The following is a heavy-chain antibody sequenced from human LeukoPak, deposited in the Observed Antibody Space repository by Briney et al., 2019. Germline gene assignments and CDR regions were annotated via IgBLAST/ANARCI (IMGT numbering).Heavy chain of an antibody. Sequence: GGSLRLSCAASGFTFSNYWMHWVRQAPGKGLVWVSRLNADGNSITYADSVRGRFTISRDNAKNTVHLQMNSLRVEDTAIYFCAGAYSAYDPFDYWGQGILVTVSS. CDR1: GFTFSNYW. CDR2: LNADGNSI. CDR3: AGAYSAYDPFDY. V-gene: IGHV3-74*01. D-gene: IGHD5-12*01. J-gene: IGHJ4*02.